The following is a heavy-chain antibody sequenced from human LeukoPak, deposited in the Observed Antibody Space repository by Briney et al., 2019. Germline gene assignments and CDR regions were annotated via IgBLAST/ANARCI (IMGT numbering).Heavy chain of an antibody. CDR1: GGSISSSSYY. D-gene: IGHD3-10*01. CDR3: ARMVGWGVRRYYYYYMDV. V-gene: IGHV4-39*07. J-gene: IGHJ6*03. Sequence: PSETLSLTCTVSGGSISSSSYYWGWIRQPPGKGLEWIGSIYYSGSTNYNPSLKSRVTISVDTSKNQFSLKLSSVTAADTAVYYCARMVGWGVRRYYYYYMDVWGKGTTVTISS. CDR2: IYYSGST.